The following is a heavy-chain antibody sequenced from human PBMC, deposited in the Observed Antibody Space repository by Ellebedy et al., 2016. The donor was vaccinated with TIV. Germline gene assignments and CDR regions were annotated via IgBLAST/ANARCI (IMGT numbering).Heavy chain of an antibody. V-gene: IGHV3-9*01. Sequence: GGSLRLSXAGSGFTFDDYAVHWVRQAPGKGLEWVSGISWRSDSVAYADSVKGRFTVSRDNAKNALYLQMNSLRPEDTALYYCVKDSYKYDSSGLEYWGQGTLVTVSS. CDR2: ISWRSDSV. D-gene: IGHD3-22*01. CDR1: GFTFDDYA. J-gene: IGHJ4*02. CDR3: VKDSYKYDSSGLEY.